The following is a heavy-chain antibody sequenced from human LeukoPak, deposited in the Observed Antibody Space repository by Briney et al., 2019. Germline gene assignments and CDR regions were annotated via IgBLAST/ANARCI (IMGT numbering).Heavy chain of an antibody. CDR1: GFTFSSYA. CDR2: ISNSGVTT. D-gene: IGHD6-13*01. Sequence: GGSLRLSCAASGFTFSSYAMSWVRQAPGKGLEWVSAISNSGVTTYYADSVKGRFTISRDNSKNTMYLQMNSLRAEDTAVYYCAKEEAMSAAAFDYWGQGTLVTVSS. V-gene: IGHV3-23*01. CDR3: AKEEAMSAAAFDY. J-gene: IGHJ4*02.